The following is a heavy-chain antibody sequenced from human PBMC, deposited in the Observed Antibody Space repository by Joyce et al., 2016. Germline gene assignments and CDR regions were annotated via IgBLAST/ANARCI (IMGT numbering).Heavy chain of an antibody. CDR2: SSIYNSDT. V-gene: IGHV1-18*01. CDR1: GYTFTSYG. D-gene: IGHD1-26*01. J-gene: IGHJ3*01. Sequence: QVHLVQSGAEVKKPGTSVKVSCKASGYTFTSYGITWLRQAPGQGLEWMGWSSIYNSDTNYSQKIQGRGTMTTDTFTRTAYMELRSLRSDDTAVYYCARGKRGSYLDAFDVWGQGTVVTVS. CDR3: ARGKRGSYLDAFDV.